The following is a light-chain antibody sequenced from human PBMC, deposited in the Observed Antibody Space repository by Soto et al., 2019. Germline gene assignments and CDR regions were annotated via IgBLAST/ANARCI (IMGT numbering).Light chain of an antibody. CDR3: QQYNKWPLIT. CDR1: QSVSRN. CDR2: DAS. J-gene: IGKJ5*01. Sequence: ELVMTQSPATLSVSPGEGATVSCRASQSVSRNLAWYQQKPGQAPRLLIFDASTRATGVPARFSGSGSGTEFTLTISSLQSEDFAVYYCQQYNKWPLITFGQGTRLELK. V-gene: IGKV3-15*01.